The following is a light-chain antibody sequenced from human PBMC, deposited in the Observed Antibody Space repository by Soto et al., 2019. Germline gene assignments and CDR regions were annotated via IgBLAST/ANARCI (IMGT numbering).Light chain of an antibody. CDR2: AAT. Sequence: DIQMTQSPFSLSASVGDRVTITCRASQSINSKLNWYQQKPGEVPKLLIYAATSLQSGVPSRFSGSGSGTDFTLTISSLQPEDFATYYCQQLNGYPRTFGQGTRLEIK. J-gene: IGKJ5*01. V-gene: IGKV1-39*01. CDR3: QQLNGYPRT. CDR1: QSINSK.